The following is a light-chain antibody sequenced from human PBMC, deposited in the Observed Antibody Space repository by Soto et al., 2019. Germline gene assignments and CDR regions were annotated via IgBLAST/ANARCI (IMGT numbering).Light chain of an antibody. J-gene: IGKJ1*01. Sequence: DIQMTQSPSSLSASVGDRVTITCRASQGISNYLAWYQQKPGKVPKLLIYAASTLQSGVPSRFSGSGSGTAFTLTISRLPPEDVAIYYCQKYNSAPWTFGQGPKVEIK. CDR2: AAS. CDR3: QKYNSAPWT. CDR1: QGISNY. V-gene: IGKV1-27*01.